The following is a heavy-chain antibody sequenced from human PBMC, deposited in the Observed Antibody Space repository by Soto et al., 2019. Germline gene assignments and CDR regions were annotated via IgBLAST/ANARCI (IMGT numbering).Heavy chain of an antibody. V-gene: IGHV4-59*08. CDR2: IFYTGST. CDR3: ARLDCGGDCYFYYFDY. J-gene: IGHJ4*02. CDR1: GGSINDYY. Sequence: TSETLSLTCTVSGGSINDYYWSWIRQPPGKGLEWIGQIFYTGSTNYNPSLKSRVTISVDTSKNQFSLKLSSVTAADTAVYYCARLDCGGDCYFYYFDYWGQGTLVTVSS. D-gene: IGHD2-21*01.